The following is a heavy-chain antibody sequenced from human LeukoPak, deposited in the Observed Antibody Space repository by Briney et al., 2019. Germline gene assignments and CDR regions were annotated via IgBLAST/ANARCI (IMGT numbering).Heavy chain of an antibody. D-gene: IGHD1-26*01. CDR2: ISYDGSNK. CDR3: AKDPHGGYSGSYSTIDY. V-gene: IGHV3-30-3*01. J-gene: IGHJ4*02. Sequence: GGSLRLSCAASGFTFSSYAMHWVRQAPGKGLEWVAVISYDGSNKYYADSVKGRFTISRDNSKNTLYLQMNSLRAEDTAVYYCAKDPHGGYSGSYSTIDYWGQGTLVTVSS. CDR1: GFTFSSYA.